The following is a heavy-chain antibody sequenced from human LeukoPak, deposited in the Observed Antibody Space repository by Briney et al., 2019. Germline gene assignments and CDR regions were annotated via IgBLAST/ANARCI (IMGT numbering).Heavy chain of an antibody. Sequence: GGSLRLSCAASGFTFSDYYMNWIRQAPGKGLEWVSYISSSGSTIYYADSVKGRFTISRDNAKNSLYLQMNSLRAEDTAVYYCARVGDPYYYYMDVWGKGTTVTVSS. CDR1: GFTFSDYY. CDR2: ISSSGSTI. V-gene: IGHV3-11*04. J-gene: IGHJ6*03. CDR3: ARVGDPYYYYMDV.